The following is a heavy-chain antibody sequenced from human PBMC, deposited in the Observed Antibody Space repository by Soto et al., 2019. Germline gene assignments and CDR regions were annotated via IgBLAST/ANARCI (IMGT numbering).Heavy chain of an antibody. Sequence: QVQLVQPGAEVKKPGASVKVSCKASGYTFTSYGISWVRQAPGQGLEWMGWISAYNGNTNYAQKLQGRVTMTTDTSTSTAYMELRSLRSDDTAVYYCARVVAAGPILSYYGMDVWGQGTTVTVSS. CDR3: ARVVAAGPILSYYGMDV. D-gene: IGHD6-13*01. J-gene: IGHJ6*02. CDR1: GYTFTSYG. CDR2: ISAYNGNT. V-gene: IGHV1-18*04.